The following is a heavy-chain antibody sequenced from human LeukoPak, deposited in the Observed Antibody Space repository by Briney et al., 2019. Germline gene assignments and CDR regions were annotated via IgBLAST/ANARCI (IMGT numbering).Heavy chain of an antibody. CDR2: IWYDGGNK. CDR1: GFTFSSYG. CDR3: AGVRGAWNAFDI. V-gene: IGHV3-33*01. Sequence: GGSLRLSCAASGFTFSSYGMHWVRQVPGKGLEWAAVIWYDGGNKYYVDSVKGRFTISRDNPKNTLYLQMNRLRAEDTAVYYCAGVRGAWNAFDIWGQGTMVTVSS. D-gene: IGHD3-10*01. J-gene: IGHJ3*02.